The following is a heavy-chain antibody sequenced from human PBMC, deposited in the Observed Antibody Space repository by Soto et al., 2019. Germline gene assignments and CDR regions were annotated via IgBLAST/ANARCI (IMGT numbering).Heavy chain of an antibody. D-gene: IGHD2-8*02. J-gene: IGHJ5*02. CDR1: GYTLTELS. CDR2: FDPEDGET. Sequence: AAGKVSCKVSGYTLTELSMHWVRQAPGKGLEWMGGFDPEDGETIYAQKFQGRVTMTEDTSTDTAYMELSSLRSEDTAVYYCATAPGQRPNWFDPWGQGTLVTVSS. CDR3: ATAPGQRPNWFDP. V-gene: IGHV1-24*01.